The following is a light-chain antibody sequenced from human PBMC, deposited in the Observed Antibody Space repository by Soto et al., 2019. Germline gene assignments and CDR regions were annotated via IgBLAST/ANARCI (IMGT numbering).Light chain of an antibody. CDR3: QSYDSSLSAWV. Sequence: QSVLTQPPSVSGAPGQRVTISCTGSRSNIGAGSDVHWYQQLPGTAPILLIYVSTSRPSGVPDRFSGSKSGTSASLAITGLQAADEAEYYCQSYDSSLSAWVFGGGTQLTVL. J-gene: IGLJ3*02. CDR1: RSNIGAGSD. V-gene: IGLV1-40*01. CDR2: VST.